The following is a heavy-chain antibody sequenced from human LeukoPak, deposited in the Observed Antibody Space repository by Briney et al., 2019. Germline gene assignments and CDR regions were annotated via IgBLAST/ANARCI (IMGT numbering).Heavy chain of an antibody. CDR2: ISSNGGST. J-gene: IGHJ4*02. CDR3: VKDRIFGVVIGDY. Sequence: GSLRLSCSASGFTFSSYAMHWVRQAPGKGLEYVSAISSNGGSTYYADSVKGRFTISRDNSKNTLYLQMSSLRAEDTAVYYCVKDRIFGVVIGDYWGQGTLVTASS. D-gene: IGHD3-3*01. V-gene: IGHV3-64D*06. CDR1: GFTFSSYA.